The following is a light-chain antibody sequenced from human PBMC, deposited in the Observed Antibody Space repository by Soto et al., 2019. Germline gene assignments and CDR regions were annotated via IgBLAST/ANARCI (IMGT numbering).Light chain of an antibody. CDR3: HQYYSIPWT. CDR1: QSVLYSSNNKNY. V-gene: IGKV4-1*01. CDR2: WAS. J-gene: IGKJ1*01. Sequence: DIVMTQSPDSLAVSLGETATINCKSSQSVLYSSNNKNYFAWYQQKPGQPPKLLIYWASTRESGVPDRFSGSGYGTDFTLTISSLRAEDVAVYYCHQYYSIPWTVGQGTKVEIK.